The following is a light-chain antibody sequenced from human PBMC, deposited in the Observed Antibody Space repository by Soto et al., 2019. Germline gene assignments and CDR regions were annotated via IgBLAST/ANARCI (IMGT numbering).Light chain of an antibody. CDR1: QSVSSK. CDR3: QEYNNWHPVT. V-gene: IGKV3-15*01. Sequence: EMVMTQSPATLSVSPGERATLSCRASQSVSSKLAWYQQKPGQAPSLLIYGASTRATGIPARFSGSWSGTEFTLTISSLQSEDFAVYYCQEYNNWHPVTFGGGTKVDIK. J-gene: IGKJ4*01. CDR2: GAS.